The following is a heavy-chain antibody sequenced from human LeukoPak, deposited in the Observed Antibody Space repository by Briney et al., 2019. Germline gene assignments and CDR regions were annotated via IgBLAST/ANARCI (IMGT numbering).Heavy chain of an antibody. J-gene: IGHJ4*02. CDR2: INPNSGGT. Sequence: ASVKVSCKASGYTFTGYYMHWVRQAPGQGLEWVGWINPNSGGTNYAQKFQGRVTMTRDTSISTAYMELSRLRSDDTAVYYCALFLYDILTGYYSPDYWGQGTLVTVSS. CDR3: ALFLYDILTGYYSPDY. D-gene: IGHD3-9*01. CDR1: GYTFTGYY. V-gene: IGHV1-2*02.